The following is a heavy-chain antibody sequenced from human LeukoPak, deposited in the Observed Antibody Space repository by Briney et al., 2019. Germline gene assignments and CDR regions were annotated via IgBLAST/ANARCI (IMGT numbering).Heavy chain of an antibody. CDR2: ISAYNSNT. D-gene: IGHD6-19*01. V-gene: IGHV1-18*04. Sequence: ASVKVSCKASGYTFTSYGISWVRQAPGQGLEWMGWISAYNSNTNYAQKLQGRVTMTTDTSTSTAYMELRSLRSDDTAVYYCARGGIAVAGTIGDNWFDPWGQGTLVTVSS. CDR3: ARGGIAVAGTIGDNWFDP. CDR1: GYTFTSYG. J-gene: IGHJ5*02.